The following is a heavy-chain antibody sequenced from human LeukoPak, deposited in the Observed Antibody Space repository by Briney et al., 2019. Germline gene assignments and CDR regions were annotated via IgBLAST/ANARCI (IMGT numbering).Heavy chain of an antibody. CDR2: INPNSGGT. J-gene: IGHJ4*02. Sequence: KPGASVKVSCKASGYTFTVYYMHWVRHAPGQGLEWMGWINPNSGGTHYAQKFQGRLTMTRDTSTSTAYMELSKLRSDDTGVNCCGRDLGRRGELLGVCNWGQESLVTVSS. V-gene: IGHV1-2*02. D-gene: IGHD1-26*01. CDR1: GYTFTVYY. CDR3: GRDLGRRGELLGVCN.